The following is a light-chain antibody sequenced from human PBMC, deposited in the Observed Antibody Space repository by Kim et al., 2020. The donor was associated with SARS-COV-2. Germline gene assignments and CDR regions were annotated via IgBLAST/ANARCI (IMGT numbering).Light chain of an antibody. J-gene: IGKJ2*01. CDR2: AAS. V-gene: IGKV1-39*01. CDR1: QNISTY. CDR3: QESYSNPLT. Sequence: DIQMTQSPSSLSASVGDRVTITCRASQNISTYLNWYQQKPGKAPKLLIYAASSLQSGVPTRFSGSGSGTNFTLTIGSLQPEDFATFYCQESYSNPLTFGQGTKLEI.